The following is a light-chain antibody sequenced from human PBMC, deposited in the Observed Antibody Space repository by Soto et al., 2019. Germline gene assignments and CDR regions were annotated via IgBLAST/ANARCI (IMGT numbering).Light chain of an antibody. J-gene: IGLJ3*02. Sequence: QSALTQPASVSGSPGQSVTISCTGTSGDVGSYNYVSWYQQRPGKAPQLLIYEVTNRPSGISSRFSGSRSGNTASLTISGLQVEDEADYYCRSYSTTSNSVVFGGGTKVTVL. CDR3: RSYSTTSNSVV. V-gene: IGLV2-14*01. CDR2: EVT. CDR1: SGDVGSYNY.